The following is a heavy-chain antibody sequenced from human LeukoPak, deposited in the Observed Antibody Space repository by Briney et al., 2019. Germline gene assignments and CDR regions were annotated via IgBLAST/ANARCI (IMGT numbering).Heavy chain of an antibody. CDR2: INSDGSST. V-gene: IGHV3-74*01. CDR1: RITLTSSW. Sequence: PGGSLRLSCTASRITLTSSWMTWVRQAPGKGLVWVSRINSDGSSTSYADSVKGRFTISRDNAKNTLYLQMNSLRAEDTAVYYCARALGYYDSPLGYWGQGTLVTVSS. J-gene: IGHJ4*02. D-gene: IGHD3-22*01. CDR3: ARALGYYDSPLGY.